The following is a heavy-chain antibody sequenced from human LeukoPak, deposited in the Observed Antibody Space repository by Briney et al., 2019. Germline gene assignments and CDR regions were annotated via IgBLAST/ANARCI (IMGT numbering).Heavy chain of an antibody. D-gene: IGHD3-22*01. J-gene: IGHJ5*02. CDR3: ARALYDSSGYYYSAPNWFDP. V-gene: IGHV3-21*01. CDR2: ISSSSSYI. CDR1: GFTFSSYS. Sequence: GGSLRLSCAASGFTFSSYSMNWVRQAPGKGLEWVSSISSSSSYIYYADSVKGRFTISRDNAKNSLFLQMNSLRAEDTAVYYCARALYDSSGYYYSAPNWFDPWGQGTLVTVSS.